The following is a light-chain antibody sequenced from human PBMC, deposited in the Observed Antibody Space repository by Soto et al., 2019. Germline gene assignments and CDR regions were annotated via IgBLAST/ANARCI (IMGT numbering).Light chain of an antibody. CDR3: CSYAGRYTYV. CDR2: DVS. Sequence: QSVLTRPRSVSGSPGQSVTISCTGASSDVGGYNYVSWYQQHPGKAPKLMIYDVSKRPSGVPDRFSGSKSGNTASLTISGLQTEDEADYYCCSYAGRYTYVFGTGTKLTVL. V-gene: IGLV2-11*01. CDR1: SSDVGGYNY. J-gene: IGLJ1*01.